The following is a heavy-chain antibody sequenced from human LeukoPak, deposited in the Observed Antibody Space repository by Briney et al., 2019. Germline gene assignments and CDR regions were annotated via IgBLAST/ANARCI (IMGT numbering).Heavy chain of an antibody. V-gene: IGHV4-30-2*01. J-gene: IGHJ5*02. CDR3: ARGVTFGGVLLRFDP. CDR2: IYHSGST. Sequence: SETLSLTCTVSGGSISSGGYYWRWLRQPPGKGLEWLGYIYHSGSTYYNPSLKSRVTISVDRSKNQFSLKLSSVTAADTAVYYCARGVTFGGVLLRFDPWGQGTLVTVSS. D-gene: IGHD3-16*01. CDR1: GGSISSGGYY.